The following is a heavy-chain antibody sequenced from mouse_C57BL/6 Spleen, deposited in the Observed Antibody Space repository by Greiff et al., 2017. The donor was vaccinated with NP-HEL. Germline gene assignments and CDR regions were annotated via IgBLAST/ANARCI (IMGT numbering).Heavy chain of an antibody. CDR1: GYTFTSYW. Sequence: QVQLQQPGAEPVMPGASVKLSCKASGYTFTSYWMHWVKQRPGQGLEWIGEIDPSDSYTNYNQKFKGKSTLTVDKSSSTAYMQLSSLTSEDSAVYYCARFTTVVAPAMDYWGQGTSVTVSS. D-gene: IGHD1-1*01. CDR3: ARFTTVVAPAMDY. CDR2: IDPSDSYT. V-gene: IGHV1-69*01. J-gene: IGHJ4*01.